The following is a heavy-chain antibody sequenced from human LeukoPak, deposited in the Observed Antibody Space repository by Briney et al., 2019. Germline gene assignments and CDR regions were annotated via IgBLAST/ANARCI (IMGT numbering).Heavy chain of an antibody. Sequence: PSETLSLTCAVYGGSFSGYYWSWIRQPPGKGLEWIGEINHSGSTNYNPSLKSRVTISVDTSKNQFSLKLSSVTAADTAVYYCARAEVSVGATNCYFDYWGQGTLVTVSS. J-gene: IGHJ4*02. CDR3: ARAEVSVGATNCYFDY. CDR1: GGSFSGYY. D-gene: IGHD1-26*01. V-gene: IGHV4-34*01. CDR2: INHSGST.